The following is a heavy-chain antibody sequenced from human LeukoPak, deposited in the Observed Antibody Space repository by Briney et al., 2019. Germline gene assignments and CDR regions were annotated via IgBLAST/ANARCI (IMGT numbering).Heavy chain of an antibody. V-gene: IGHV3-20*04. CDR1: GFMFHDYA. CDR2: INWNGGST. J-gene: IGHJ4*02. D-gene: IGHD3-22*01. CDR3: ARERTYYYDSNPDYFDY. Sequence: GGSLRLSCAAPGFMFHDYAIHWVRQAPGKGLEWGSGINWNGGSTGYADSVKGRFTISRDNAKNSLYLQMNSLRAGDTALYYCARERTYYYDSNPDYFDYWGQGTLVTVSS.